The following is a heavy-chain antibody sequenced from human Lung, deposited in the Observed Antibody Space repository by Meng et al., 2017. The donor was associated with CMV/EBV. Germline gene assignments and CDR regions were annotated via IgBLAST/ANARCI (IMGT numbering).Heavy chain of an antibody. J-gene: IGHJ4*02. CDR3: ARAVADTANFDY. D-gene: IGHD6-19*01. CDR1: GDSTNNYY. Sequence: LRQHLRPGLGKSSETLSLTFTSSGDSTNNYYWSWIRQSDGKGLEWIGRISTSGSIHYNPSLTRRVTLSVDTSKNQISLQLSSVTAADTAVYYCARAVADTANFDYWGQGTLVTVSS. CDR2: ISTSGSI. V-gene: IGHV4-4*07.